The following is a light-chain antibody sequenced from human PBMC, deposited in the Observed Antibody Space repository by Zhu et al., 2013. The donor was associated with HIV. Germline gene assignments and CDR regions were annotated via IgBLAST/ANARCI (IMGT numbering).Light chain of an antibody. J-gene: IGLJ3*02. Sequence: SYVLTQPPSMSVAPGKTARITCGGNNIGTKSVHWYQQKAGQAPILVICDDSDRPSGIPERFSGSNSGNTASLTISRVEPGDEADYYCQVWNNGGDHPWVFGGGTKLTVL. CDR1: NIGTKS. V-gene: IGLV3-21*04. CDR2: DDS. CDR3: QVWNNGGDHPWV.